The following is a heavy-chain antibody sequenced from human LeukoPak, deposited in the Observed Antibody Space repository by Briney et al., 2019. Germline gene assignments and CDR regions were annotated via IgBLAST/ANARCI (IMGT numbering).Heavy chain of an antibody. J-gene: IGHJ4*02. Sequence: PGGSLRLSCAASGFTFSTYAMSWVRQAPGQGLEWTSSISSSDGTTYYADSVKGRFTISRDNSRSTLFLRMNSLRVEDTAVYYCVKDGDYVRGSYRIIPSYFDWWGQGTLVTVSS. CDR3: VKDGDYVRGSYRIIPSYFDW. V-gene: IGHV3-23*01. CDR2: ISSSDGTT. D-gene: IGHD3-16*02. CDR1: GFTFSTYA.